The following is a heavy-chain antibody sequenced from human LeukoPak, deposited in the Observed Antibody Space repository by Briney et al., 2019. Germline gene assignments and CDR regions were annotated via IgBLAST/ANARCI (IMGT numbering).Heavy chain of an antibody. J-gene: IGHJ6*03. CDR3: AKDQGGSSTLYMDV. CDR1: GFIFRRHG. D-gene: IGHD2-2*01. V-gene: IGHV3-30*18. Sequence: GTSLRLSCAASGFIFRRHGMHWVRQAPGKGLEGVALISYDGGNKYYGEAVKGRYTISRDNSKNTVVLQMNSLRPEDTAVYHCAKDQGGSSTLYMDVWGQGTTVIVSS. CDR2: ISYDGGNK.